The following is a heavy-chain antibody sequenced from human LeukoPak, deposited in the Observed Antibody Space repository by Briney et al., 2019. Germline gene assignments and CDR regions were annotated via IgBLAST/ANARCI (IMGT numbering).Heavy chain of an antibody. CDR2: INPNSGGT. D-gene: IGHD2-15*01. CDR3: ARECYCSGGSCYSQWFDP. Sequence: EASVKVSCKASGYTFTGYYMHWMRQAPGQGLEWMGWINPNSGGTNYAQKFQGRVTMTRDTSISTAYMELSRLRSDDTAVYYCARECYCSGGSCYSQWFDPWGQGTLVTVSS. CDR1: GYTFTGYY. J-gene: IGHJ5*02. V-gene: IGHV1-2*02.